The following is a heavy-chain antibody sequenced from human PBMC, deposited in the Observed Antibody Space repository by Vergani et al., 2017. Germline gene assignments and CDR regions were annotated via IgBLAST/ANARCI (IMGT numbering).Heavy chain of an antibody. Sequence: QMQLQESGPGLVKASETLSLTCTVSGDSIISRSYYWGWIRQPPGKGLEWIGSIDNSGYGDSSSSLKSRVTISADTSKNQFSLRLTSVTAADTAVYYCASGKYYSDSTAHFRGRYFDVWGRGTLVTVPS. V-gene: IGHV4-39*01. CDR2: IDNSGYG. CDR3: ASGKYYSDSTAHFRGRYFDV. CDR1: GDSIISRSYY. J-gene: IGHJ2*01. D-gene: IGHD3-16*01.